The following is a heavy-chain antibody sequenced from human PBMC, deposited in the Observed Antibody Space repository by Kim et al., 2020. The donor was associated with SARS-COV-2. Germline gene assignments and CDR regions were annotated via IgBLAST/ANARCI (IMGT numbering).Heavy chain of an antibody. Sequence: YIYYAAKVSGRYTISRANAKDSLSLQMNSLRAEDTGVYYCARFAGNGLDVWGQGTTVIVSS. J-gene: IGHJ6*02. CDR2: YI. CDR3: ARFAGNGLDV. D-gene: IGHD1-1*01. V-gene: IGHV3-21*01.